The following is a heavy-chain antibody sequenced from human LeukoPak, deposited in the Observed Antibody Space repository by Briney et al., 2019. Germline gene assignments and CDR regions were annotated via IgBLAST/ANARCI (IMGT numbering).Heavy chain of an antibody. D-gene: IGHD3-3*01. J-gene: IGHJ6*02. CDR3: ATQTYYDFWSGYPGPQLYYYGMDV. CDR2: IYYSGST. V-gene: IGHV4-59*08. Sequence: PETLSLTCTVSGGSISSYYWSWIRQPPGKGLEWIGYIYYSGSTNYNPSLKSRVTISVDTSKNQFSLKLSSVTAADTAVYYCATQTYYDFWSGYPGPQLYYYGMDVWGQGTTVTVSS. CDR1: GGSISSYY.